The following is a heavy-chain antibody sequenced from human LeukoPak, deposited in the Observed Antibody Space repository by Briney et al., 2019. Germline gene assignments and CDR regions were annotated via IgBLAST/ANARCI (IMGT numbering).Heavy chain of an antibody. CDR2: IYSGGST. V-gene: IGHV3-53*01. D-gene: IGHD6-25*01. CDR1: GFTVSSNY. Sequence: GGSLRLSCAASGFTVSSNYMSWVRQAPGKGLEWVSVIYSGGSTYYADSVKGRFTISRDNSKNTLYLQMNSLRAEDTAVYYCAREIGGSGYYMDVWGKGTTVTISS. J-gene: IGHJ6*03. CDR3: AREIGGSGYYMDV.